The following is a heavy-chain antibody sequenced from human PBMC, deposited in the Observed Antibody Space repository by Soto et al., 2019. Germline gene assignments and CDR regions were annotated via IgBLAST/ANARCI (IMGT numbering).Heavy chain of an antibody. V-gene: IGHV4-59*01. CDR3: TEYRRTDAEGLSFDY. D-gene: IGHD2-2*01. Sequence: PSETLSLTCTVSGGSISGSYWSWIRQTPGKVLEWVGYIHYSGSTNYNPSLKSRVTMSVDSAKNQFSPQLSSVTAADTAVYFCTEYRRTDAEGLSFDYWGQGALVTVSS. J-gene: IGHJ4*02. CDR2: IHYSGST. CDR1: GGSISGSY.